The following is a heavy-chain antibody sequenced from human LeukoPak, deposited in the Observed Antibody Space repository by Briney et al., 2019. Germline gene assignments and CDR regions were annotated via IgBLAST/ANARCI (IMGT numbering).Heavy chain of an antibody. CDR2: IYTGGTT. D-gene: IGHD2-15*01. CDR3: ATDKLGSGYASDFDY. J-gene: IGHJ4*02. Sequence: PGGSLRLSCAGSGFSVSSNYMNWVRQAPGKGLEWVSAIYTGGTTYYADSVKGRFTISRDNSKTTLYLEMKSRRAEDTAVYYCATDKLGSGYASDFDYWGQGTLVTVSS. CDR1: GFSVSSNY. V-gene: IGHV3-66*02.